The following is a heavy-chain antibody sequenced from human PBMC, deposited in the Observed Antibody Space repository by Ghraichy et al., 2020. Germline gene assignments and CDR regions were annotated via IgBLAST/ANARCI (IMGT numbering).Heavy chain of an antibody. Sequence: GGSLRLSCAASGFTFSSYAMSWVRQAPGNGLEWVSGISGSGGGTYYADSVKGRFTISRDNSKNTLYLQMNSLRAEDTAVYYCAKRGKDEWMVVDDFDIWGQGTMVTVSS. CDR2: ISGSGGGT. CDR1: GFTFSSYA. CDR3: AKRGKDEWMVVDDFDI. J-gene: IGHJ3*02. D-gene: IGHD6-19*01. V-gene: IGHV3-23*01.